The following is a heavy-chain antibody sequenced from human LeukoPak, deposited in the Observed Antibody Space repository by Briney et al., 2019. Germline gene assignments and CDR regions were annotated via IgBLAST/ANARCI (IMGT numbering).Heavy chain of an antibody. V-gene: IGHV5-51*06. CDR3: ATWGGRGSSGYWDMDV. CDR1: GYSLSSHW. J-gene: IGHJ6*03. CDR2: IYLGDSDT. Sequence: GESLKISCKGSGYSLSSHWIGWGRQMPGKGLEWMGGIYLGDSDTRYSPSFEGQGTISADKSISTAYLQWSSLKASDTAMYYCATWGGRGSSGYWDMDVWGKGTTVTVSS. D-gene: IGHD3-22*01.